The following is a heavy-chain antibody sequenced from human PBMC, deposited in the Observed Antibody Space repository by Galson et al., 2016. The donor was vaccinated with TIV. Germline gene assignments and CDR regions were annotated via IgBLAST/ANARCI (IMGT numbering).Heavy chain of an antibody. CDR2: MSGGGSM. D-gene: IGHD2-15*01. CDR1: ALNVNDYY. J-gene: IGHJ6*02. Sequence: SLRLSCAASALNVNDYYITWVRQAPGKGLEWVAIMSGGGSMNYADFVRGRFTVSRDNSKNTLYLQMNSLRTDDTAIYYCTRARRSCGNNCYFSYYYGMVGSGQGTLVIVSS. CDR3: TRARRSCGNNCYFSYYYGMVG. V-gene: IGHV3-66*02.